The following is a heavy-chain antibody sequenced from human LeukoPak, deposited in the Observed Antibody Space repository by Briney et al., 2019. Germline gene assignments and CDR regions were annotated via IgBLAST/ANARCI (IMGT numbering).Heavy chain of an antibody. CDR2: ISSSSSYK. CDR1: GFTFSSYS. V-gene: IGHV3-21*01. J-gene: IGHJ3*02. CDR3: VRDNRDAFDI. Sequence: PGGSLRLSCAASGFTFSSYSMNWVRQAPGKGLEWVSAISSSSSYKFNADSVKGRFTISRNNARNLLYLQMNSLRAEDTAVYYCVRDNRDAFDIWGQGTMVTVSS.